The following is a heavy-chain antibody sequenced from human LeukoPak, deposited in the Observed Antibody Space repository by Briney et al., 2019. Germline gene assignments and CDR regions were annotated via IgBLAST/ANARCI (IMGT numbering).Heavy chain of an antibody. J-gene: IGHJ4*02. CDR3: ASRYSTGLHFDF. Sequence: SETLSLTCTVSGDSISNSNYYWGWIRQPPGTGLEWIGTIYYSGTTYYNPSLKSRVAISVDTSRNQFSLRLNSITAADTAVYYCASRYSTGLHFDFWGQGTLVPVSS. CDR2: IYYSGTT. CDR1: GDSISNSNYY. V-gene: IGHV4-39*07. D-gene: IGHD2-8*02.